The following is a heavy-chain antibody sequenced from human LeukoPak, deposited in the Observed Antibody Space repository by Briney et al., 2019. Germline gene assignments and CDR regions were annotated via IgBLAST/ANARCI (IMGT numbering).Heavy chain of an antibody. CDR1: GGSISSGGYY. CDR3: AREPMVRGVIPYYFDY. D-gene: IGHD3-10*01. J-gene: IGHJ4*02. CDR2: IYHSGST. V-gene: IGHV4-30-2*01. Sequence: SETLSLTCTVSGGSISSGGYYWSWIRQPPGKGLEWIGYIYHSGSTYYNPSLKSRVTISVDRSKNQFSLKLSSVTAADTAVYYCAREPMVRGVIPYYFDYWGQGTLVTVSS.